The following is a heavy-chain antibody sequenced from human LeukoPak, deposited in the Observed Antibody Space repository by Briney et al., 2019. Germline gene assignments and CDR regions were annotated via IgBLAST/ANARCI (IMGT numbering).Heavy chain of an antibody. D-gene: IGHD4-17*01. CDR3: ARGFAYGDTGSFDY. J-gene: IGHJ4*02. CDR1: GGSISSYY. Sequence: PSETLSLTCTVSGGSISSYYWSWIRQPPGKGLEWIGYIYYSGSTSYNPSLKSRVTISVDTSKNQFSLKVSSVTAADTAVYYCARGFAYGDTGSFDYWGQGTLVTVSS. CDR2: IYYSGST. V-gene: IGHV4-59*01.